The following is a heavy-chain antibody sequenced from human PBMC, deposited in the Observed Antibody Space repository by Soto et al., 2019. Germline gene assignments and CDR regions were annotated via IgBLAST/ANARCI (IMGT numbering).Heavy chain of an antibody. Sequence: RLSCAASGFTFSNSAMSWVRQAPGKGLEWVSGFSGGGDSSYYADSVKGRFTISRDNSKNTLYLQMNSLRVEDTAVYFCARGERQMGRLDYWGQGTLVTVYS. D-gene: IGHD1-26*01. CDR2: FSGGGDSS. CDR3: ARGERQMGRLDY. CDR1: GFTFSNSA. V-gene: IGHV3-23*01. J-gene: IGHJ4*02.